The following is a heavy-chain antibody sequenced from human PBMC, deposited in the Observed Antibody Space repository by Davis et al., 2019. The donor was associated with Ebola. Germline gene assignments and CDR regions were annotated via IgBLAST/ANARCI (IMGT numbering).Heavy chain of an antibody. CDR2: ISSSSTI. D-gene: IGHD2-15*01. Sequence: GGSLRLSCSASGFTFSIYTMNWVRQAPGKGLEWVSSISSSSTIYYADSVKGRFTISRDNAKNSLYLQMNSLRAEDTAVYYCARVMVGILNVWGQGTTVTVSS. V-gene: IGHV3-69-1*01. CDR1: GFTFSIYT. J-gene: IGHJ6*02. CDR3: ARVMVGILNV.